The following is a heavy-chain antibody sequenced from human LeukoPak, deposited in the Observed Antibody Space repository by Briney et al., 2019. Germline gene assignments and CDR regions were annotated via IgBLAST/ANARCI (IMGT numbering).Heavy chain of an antibody. CDR1: GYTFTSYY. Sequence: ASVKVSCKASGYTFTSYYMHWVRQAPGQGLEWVGIINPSGGSTSYAQKFQGRVTMTRDMSTSTVYMEPSSLRSEDTAVYYCASSVLEWLVFDIWGQGTMVTVSS. J-gene: IGHJ3*02. D-gene: IGHD3-3*01. CDR3: ASSVLEWLVFDI. V-gene: IGHV1-46*01. CDR2: INPSGGST.